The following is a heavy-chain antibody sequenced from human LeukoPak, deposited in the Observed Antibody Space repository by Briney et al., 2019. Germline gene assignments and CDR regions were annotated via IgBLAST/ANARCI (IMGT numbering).Heavy chain of an antibody. Sequence: PGGSLRLSCAAPGFTFSSYAMHWVRQAPGKGLEWVAVISYDGSNKYYADSVKGRFTISRDNSKNTLYLQMNSLRAEDTAVYYCARDLSYGDSGFDYWGQGTLVTVSS. D-gene: IGHD4-17*01. V-gene: IGHV3-30-3*01. CDR2: ISYDGSNK. CDR1: GFTFSSYA. CDR3: ARDLSYGDSGFDY. J-gene: IGHJ4*02.